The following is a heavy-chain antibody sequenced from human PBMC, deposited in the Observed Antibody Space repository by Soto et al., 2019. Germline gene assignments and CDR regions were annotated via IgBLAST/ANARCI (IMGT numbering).Heavy chain of an antibody. J-gene: IGHJ4*02. Sequence: GWSLRLSCSPSGFTFSDYTVHWVRQAPERGLEYVSAVSNNAGDTYYADSVRGRFTISRDNSKNTLYLQMSNLTVEDTAVYYCVKEVGPCCDWSYYFDYWGQGTVVAVSS. CDR3: VKEVGPCCDWSYYFDY. V-gene: IGHV3-64D*06. D-gene: IGHD3-9*01. CDR1: GFTFSDYT. CDR2: VSNNAGDT.